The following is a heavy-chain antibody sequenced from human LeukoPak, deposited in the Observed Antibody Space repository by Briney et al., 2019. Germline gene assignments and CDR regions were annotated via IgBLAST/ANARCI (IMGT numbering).Heavy chain of an antibody. Sequence: SETLSLTCTVAGGSISSYYWSWIRQPPGKGLEWVWYIYTSGSTNNNPSHKSRVTISVDTSKNQFSLKLSSVTAADTAVYYCARMGWESSYGYSMDVWGQGTTVTVSS. V-gene: IGHV4-59*01. CDR2: IYTSGST. CDR3: ARMGWESSYGYSMDV. J-gene: IGHJ6*02. D-gene: IGHD5-18*01. CDR1: GGSISSYY.